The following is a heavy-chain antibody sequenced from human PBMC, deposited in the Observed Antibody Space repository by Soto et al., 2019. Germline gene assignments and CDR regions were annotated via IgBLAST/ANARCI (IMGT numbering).Heavy chain of an antibody. D-gene: IGHD1-26*01. CDR3: ARGGSGSYYFDY. Sequence: PSETLSLTCTVSGGSVSSGSDYWSWIRQPPGKGLEWIGYIYYSGSTNYNPSLKSRVTISVDTSKNQFSLKLSSVTAADAAVYYCARGGSGSYYFDYWGQGTLVTVSS. CDR1: GGSVSSGSDY. V-gene: IGHV4-61*01. J-gene: IGHJ4*02. CDR2: IYYSGST.